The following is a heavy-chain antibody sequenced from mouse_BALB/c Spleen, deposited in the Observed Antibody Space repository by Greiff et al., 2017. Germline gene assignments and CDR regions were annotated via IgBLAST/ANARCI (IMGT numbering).Heavy chain of an antibody. V-gene: IGHV10S3*01. CDR1: GFTFNTNA. Sequence: TGGGLVQPKGSLKLSCAASGFTFNTNAMHWVRQAPGKGLEWVARIRSKSNNYATYYADSVKDRFTISRDDSQSMLYLQMNNLKTEDTAMYYCVRFYDGYYGFAYWGQGTLVTVSA. CDR3: VRFYDGYYGFAY. D-gene: IGHD2-3*01. J-gene: IGHJ3*01. CDR2: IRSKSNNYAT.